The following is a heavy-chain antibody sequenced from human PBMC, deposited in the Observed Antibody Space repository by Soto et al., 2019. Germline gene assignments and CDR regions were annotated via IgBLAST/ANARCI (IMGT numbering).Heavy chain of an antibody. V-gene: IGHV1-58*01. Sequence: ASVKVSCKASGFTFTSSAVQWVRQARGQRLEWIGWIVVGSGNTNYAQKFQERATITRDMSTSTAYMELSSLRSEDTAVYYCAADRVVVVPAARFDPWGQGTLVTVSS. J-gene: IGHJ5*02. CDR2: IVVGSGNT. CDR1: GFTFTSSA. D-gene: IGHD2-2*01. CDR3: AADRVVVVPAARFDP.